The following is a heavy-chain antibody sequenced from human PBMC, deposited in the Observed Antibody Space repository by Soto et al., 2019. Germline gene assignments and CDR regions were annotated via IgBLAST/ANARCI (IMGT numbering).Heavy chain of an antibody. CDR2: IIPIFGTA. CDR3: ARGSPRLGRFDY. J-gene: IGHJ4*02. Sequence: QVQLVQSGAEVKKPGSSVKVSCEASGGSFSSYAISCVRQSPGQVLEWMGGIIPIFGTANYAQKFQGRVTITADESTSTAYMELSSLRSEDTAVYYCARGSPRLGRFDYWGQGTMVTVSS. D-gene: IGHD1-26*01. V-gene: IGHV1-69*01. CDR1: GGSFSSYA.